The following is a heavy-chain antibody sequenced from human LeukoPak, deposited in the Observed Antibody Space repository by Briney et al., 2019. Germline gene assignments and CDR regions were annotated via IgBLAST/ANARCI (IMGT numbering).Heavy chain of an antibody. J-gene: IGHJ6*04. CDR1: GFTFSDYY. D-gene: IGHD2-21*01. V-gene: IGHV3-11*04. Sequence: EGSLRLSCAASGFTFSDYYMSWIRQAPGKGLEWVSVKGRFTISRDNAKNSLYLQMNSLRAEDTAVYYCARGFRFPDVWGKGTTVTVSS. CDR3: ARGFRFPDV.